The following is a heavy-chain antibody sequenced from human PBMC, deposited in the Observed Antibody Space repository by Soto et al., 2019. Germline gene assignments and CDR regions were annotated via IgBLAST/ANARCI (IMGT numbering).Heavy chain of an antibody. Sequence: SETLSLTCTVSGGSISSYYRSWIRQPAGKGLEWIGRIYTSGSTNYNPSLKSRVTMSLDTSKTQFSLRLTSVTAADTAVYYCEGWSGYYNIDVWGQGTTVTVSS. V-gene: IGHV4-4*07. CDR3: EGWSGYYNIDV. J-gene: IGHJ6*02. CDR2: IYTSGST. CDR1: GGSISSYY. D-gene: IGHD3-3*01.